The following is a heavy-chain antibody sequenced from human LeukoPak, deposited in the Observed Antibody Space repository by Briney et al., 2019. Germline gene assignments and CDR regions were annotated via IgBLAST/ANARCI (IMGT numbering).Heavy chain of an antibody. CDR2: IIPIFGTA. CDR1: GGTFSSYT. Sequence: GASVKVSCKASGGTFSSYTISWVRQAPGQGLEWMGGIIPIFGTANYAQKFQGRVTITTDESTSTAYMELSSLRSEDTAVYYCARRAGSGILDYWGQGTLVTVSS. J-gene: IGHJ4*02. D-gene: IGHD3-10*01. CDR3: ARRAGSGILDY. V-gene: IGHV1-69*05.